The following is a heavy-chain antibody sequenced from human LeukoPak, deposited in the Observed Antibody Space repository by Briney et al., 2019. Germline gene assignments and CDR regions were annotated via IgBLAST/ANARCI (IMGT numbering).Heavy chain of an antibody. V-gene: IGHV3-49*04. D-gene: IGHD5-12*01. Sequence: GGSLRLSCTASGFTFGDYAMSWVRQAPGKGLEWVGFIRSKAYGGTTEYAASVKGRFTISRDDSKSVAYLQMNSLKTEDTAVYYCTSGIVATDYWGQGTLVTVSS. CDR3: TSGIVATDY. J-gene: IGHJ4*02. CDR2: IRSKAYGGTT. CDR1: GFTFGDYA.